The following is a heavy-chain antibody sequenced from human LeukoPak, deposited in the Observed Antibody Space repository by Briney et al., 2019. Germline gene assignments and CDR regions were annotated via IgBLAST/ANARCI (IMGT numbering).Heavy chain of an antibody. D-gene: IGHD5-12*01. CDR1: GGSISSGGYY. Sequence: SETLSLTCTVSGGSISSGGYYWSWIRQHPGKGLEWIGYIYHSGSTYYNPSLKSRVTISVDTSKNQFSLKLSSVTAADTAVYYCARGGGSGYDSGYYDYWGQGTLVTVSS. CDR3: ARGGGSGYDSGYYDY. CDR2: IYHSGST. V-gene: IGHV4-31*03. J-gene: IGHJ4*02.